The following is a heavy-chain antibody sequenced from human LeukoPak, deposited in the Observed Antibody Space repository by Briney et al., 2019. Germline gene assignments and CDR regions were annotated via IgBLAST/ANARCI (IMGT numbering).Heavy chain of an antibody. D-gene: IGHD2-15*01. CDR2: ISSSGGTI. CDR1: GFTFSSYS. Sequence: GGSLRLSCAASGFTFSSYSMNWVRQAPGKGLEWVSYISSSGGTIYYADSVKGRFTISRDNAKNSLYLQMNSLRAEDTAVYYCARGRIYFDYWGQGTLVTVSS. J-gene: IGHJ4*02. V-gene: IGHV3-48*04. CDR3: ARGRIYFDY.